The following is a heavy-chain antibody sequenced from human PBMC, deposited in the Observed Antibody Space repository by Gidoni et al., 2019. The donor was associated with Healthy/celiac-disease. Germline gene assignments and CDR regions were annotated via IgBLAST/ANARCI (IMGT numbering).Heavy chain of an antibody. CDR1: GFSLSTSGMG. CDR2: IYWDDDK. D-gene: IGHD1-26*01. CDR3: AHRGMVGAFFDY. V-gene: IGHV2-5*02. J-gene: IGHJ4*02. Sequence: QITLKESGPTLVKPTQTLTRTCTFSGFSLSTSGMGVGWIRQPPGKALEWLALIYWDDDKRYSPSLKSRLTITKDTSKNPVVRTMTNMDPVDTATYYCAHRGMVGAFFDYWGQGTLVTVSS.